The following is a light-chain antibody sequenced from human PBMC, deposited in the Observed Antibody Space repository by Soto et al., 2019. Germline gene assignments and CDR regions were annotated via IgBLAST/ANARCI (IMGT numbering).Light chain of an antibody. CDR2: ATS. Sequence: EGVMTQSPATLSVSPGGRATLSCRASQSISRSDLAWYQHRPGQSPRLLIYATSSRATGIPARFSGSGSGTEFTLTISSPQSEDFAVYYCQQYNNWPLITFGQGTRLEIK. V-gene: IGKV3-15*01. CDR3: QQYNNWPLIT. CDR1: QSISRSD. J-gene: IGKJ5*01.